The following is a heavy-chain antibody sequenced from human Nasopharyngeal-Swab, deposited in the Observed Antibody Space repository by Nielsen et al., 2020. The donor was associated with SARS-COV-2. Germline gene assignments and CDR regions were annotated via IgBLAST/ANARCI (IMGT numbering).Heavy chain of an antibody. Sequence: WIRQPPGKALEWLAHIFSNDKKSYNSSLKTRVTISNDNSNSQVVLTMTNMDPVDTATYYWARIVDYYGPGSFPFFDFWGQGIPVTVSS. V-gene: IGHV2-26*01. J-gene: IGHJ4*02. D-gene: IGHD3-10*01. CDR3: ARIVDYYGPGSFPFFDF. CDR2: IFSNDKK.